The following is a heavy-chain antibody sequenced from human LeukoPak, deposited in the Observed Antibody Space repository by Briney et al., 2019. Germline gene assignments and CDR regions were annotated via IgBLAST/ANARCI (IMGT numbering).Heavy chain of an antibody. V-gene: IGHV3-7*01. D-gene: IGHD3-10*01. CDR2: INQAGSVQ. Sequence: GGSLRLSCAASGFSFSAYYMNWVRQAPGKGPEWLANINQAGSVQNYVDSVRGRFTISRDNAKNSLFLQMNSLRAEDTAVYYCAKDRDLNFDYWGQGTLVTVSS. J-gene: IGHJ4*02. CDR3: AKDRDLNFDY. CDR1: GFSFSAYY.